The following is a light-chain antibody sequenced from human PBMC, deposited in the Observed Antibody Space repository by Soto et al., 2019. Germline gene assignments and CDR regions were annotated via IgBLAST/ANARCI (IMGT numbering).Light chain of an antibody. CDR3: CSDAGISTLV. CDR2: EGN. Sequence: QSALTQPASVSGSPGQSITISCTGTSSDVGSYNLVSWYQQHPGKAPKLMIYEGNKRPSGVSNRFTGSKSGNTASLTISGLQAEDEADHYCCSDAGISTLVFGGGTKLTV. J-gene: IGLJ2*01. V-gene: IGLV2-23*01. CDR1: SSDVGSYNL.